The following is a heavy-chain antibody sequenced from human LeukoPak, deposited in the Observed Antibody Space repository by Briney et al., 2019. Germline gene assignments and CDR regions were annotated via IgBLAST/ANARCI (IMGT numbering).Heavy chain of an antibody. J-gene: IGHJ3*02. CDR2: IWYDGSNK. D-gene: IGHD2-2*01. V-gene: IGHV3-33*01. CDR3: ASTHCGSTSCYVWEDAFDI. Sequence: GRSLRLSCAASGFTFSSYGMHWVRQAPGKGLEWVAVIWYDGSNKYYADSVKGRFTISRDNSKNTLYLQMNSLRAEDTAVYYCASTHCGSTSCYVWEDAFDIWGQGTMVTVSS. CDR1: GFTFSSYG.